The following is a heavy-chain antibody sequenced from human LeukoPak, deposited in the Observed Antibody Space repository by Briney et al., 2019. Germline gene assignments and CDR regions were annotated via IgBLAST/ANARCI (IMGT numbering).Heavy chain of an antibody. D-gene: IGHD3-22*01. V-gene: IGHV4-61*08. CDR1: GGSISSGGYY. J-gene: IGHJ4*02. Sequence: PSETLSLTCTVSGGSISSGGYYWSWIRQPPGKGLEWIGYIYYSGSTNYNPSLKSRVTISVDTSKNQFSLKLSSVTAADTAVYYCARAGDSSGYFDYWGQGTLVTVSS. CDR2: IYYSGST. CDR3: ARAGDSSGYFDY.